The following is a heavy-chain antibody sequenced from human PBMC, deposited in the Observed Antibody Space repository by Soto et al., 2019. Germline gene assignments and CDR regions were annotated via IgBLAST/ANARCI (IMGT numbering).Heavy chain of an antibody. Sequence: EVQLVESGGGVIQPGGSLRLSCAVSGLDISQIYMSWVRRAPGRGLEWVAGLYSFGGTYYAESVEGRFTISRDNSKNTLFLQMYTLKVEDTAVYYCAKDLPLWSGYSFSENHWGQGTLVTVSS. D-gene: IGHD3-3*01. CDR2: LYSFGGT. V-gene: IGHV3-53*03. CDR1: GLDISQIY. J-gene: IGHJ5*02. CDR3: AKDLPLWSGYSFSENH.